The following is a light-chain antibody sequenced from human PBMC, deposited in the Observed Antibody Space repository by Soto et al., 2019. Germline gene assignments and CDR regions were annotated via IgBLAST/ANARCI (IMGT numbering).Light chain of an antibody. CDR3: QQYGTSSYT. Sequence: EIVLTQSPGTLSLSPGERATLSCRASQTLSNNNLAWFQQKPGQAPRLLIYDASNRATGIPDRFAGSGSGTDFPLTISRLAPEDSAVYYCQQYGTSSYTFGQGTKLEIK. CDR2: DAS. J-gene: IGKJ2*01. V-gene: IGKV3-20*01. CDR1: QTLSNNN.